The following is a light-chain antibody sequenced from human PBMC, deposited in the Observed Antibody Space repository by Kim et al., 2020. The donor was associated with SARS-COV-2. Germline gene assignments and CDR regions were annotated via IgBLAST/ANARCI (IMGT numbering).Light chain of an antibody. J-gene: IGLJ3*02. CDR1: SSGVGGYNN. CDR3: SSYTSSSTLV. Sequence: GQSIPISCTVTSSGVGGYNNISCYQQPRRKPPKLLVYYGDDRPSGVSNRFSGSNTGGKASLPMSGGQAEEEADYFCSSYTSSSTLVFGGGTQLTVL. V-gene: IGLV2-14*04. CDR2: YGD.